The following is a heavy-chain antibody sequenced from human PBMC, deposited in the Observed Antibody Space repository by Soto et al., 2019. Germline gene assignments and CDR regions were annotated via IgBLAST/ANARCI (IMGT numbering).Heavy chain of an antibody. J-gene: IGHJ6*03. CDR3: ASRRDYDILTGPYYYYYMDV. CDR2: IYYSGRT. D-gene: IGHD3-9*01. CDR1: GGSISSSSYY. Sequence: SETLSLTCTVSGGSISSSSYYWGWIRQPPGKGLEWIGSIYYSGRTYYNPSLKSRVTISVDTSKNQFSLKLSSVTAADTAVYYCASRRDYDILTGPYYYYYMDVWGKGTTVTVSS. V-gene: IGHV4-39*01.